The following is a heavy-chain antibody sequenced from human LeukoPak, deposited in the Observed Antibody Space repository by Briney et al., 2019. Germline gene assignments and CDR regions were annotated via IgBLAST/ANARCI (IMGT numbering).Heavy chain of an antibody. V-gene: IGHV3-48*03. CDR3: ARFYDILTGLDY. CDR1: GFTFSSYE. CDR2: IGSSGSTI. J-gene: IGHJ4*02. Sequence: GGSLRLSCAASGFTFSSYEMNWVRQAPGKGLEWVSYIGSSGSTIYYADSVKGRFTISRDNAKNSLYLQMNSLRAEDTAVYYCARFYDILTGLDYWGQGTLVTVSS. D-gene: IGHD3-9*01.